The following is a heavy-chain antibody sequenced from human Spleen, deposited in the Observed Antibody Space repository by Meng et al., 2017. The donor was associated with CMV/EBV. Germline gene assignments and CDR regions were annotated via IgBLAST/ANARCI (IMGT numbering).Heavy chain of an antibody. Sequence: QFQLWRSGAGVNTPWALVQVSCKASGYTFTSYYIHWLRQAPGQGIEWMGIINPSGGSTSYAQKFQGRVTMTRDTSTSTVYMELSILRSEDTAVYYCARGKATGWFDPWGQGTLVTVSS. CDR2: INPSGGST. V-gene: IGHV1-46*01. D-gene: IGHD5-12*01. CDR1: GYTFTSYY. CDR3: ARGKATGWFDP. J-gene: IGHJ5*02.